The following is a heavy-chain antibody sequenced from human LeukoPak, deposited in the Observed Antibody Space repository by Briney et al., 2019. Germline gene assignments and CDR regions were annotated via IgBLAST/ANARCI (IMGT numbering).Heavy chain of an antibody. D-gene: IGHD2-15*01. J-gene: IGHJ1*01. CDR2: ISGSGSYI. CDR3: AKEGAGSSNRYFQH. V-gene: IGHV3-23*01. CDR1: RFTFSTYA. Sequence: GGSLRLSCAASRFTFSTYAMNWVRQAPGKGLEWVSVISGSGSYIYYADSVKGRFTISSDNSKNTLYLQMNRLRADDTAVYYCAKEGAGSSNRYFQHWGQGTLVTVSS.